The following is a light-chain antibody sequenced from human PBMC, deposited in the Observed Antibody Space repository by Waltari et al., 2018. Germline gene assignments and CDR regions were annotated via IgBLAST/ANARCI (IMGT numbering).Light chain of an antibody. V-gene: IGLV1-44*01. CDR2: RNN. CDR3: ATWDASLNMMI. CDR1: SSNIGSVT. Sequence: QSVLTQPPSASVTPGQRVTISCSGSSSNIGSVTVNWYQQLPGTAPKLFIYRNNQRPAGVPDRFSGSKSGTSASLAISGLQSEDEADYYCATWDASLNMMIFGGGTKLTVL. J-gene: IGLJ2*01.